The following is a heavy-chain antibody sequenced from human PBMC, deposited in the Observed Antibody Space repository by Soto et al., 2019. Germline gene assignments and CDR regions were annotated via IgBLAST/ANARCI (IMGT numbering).Heavy chain of an antibody. Sequence: PSETLSLTCSVSDGSISGLYWTWVRQPPGKGLEWIGWIYSSGTTNYNPSLKSRVTISVDTSKNQFSLKLSSVTAADTAVYYCARRFKAAMVNCFDYWGQGTLVTVSS. D-gene: IGHD5-18*01. CDR1: DGSISGLY. V-gene: IGHV4-59*08. CDR2: IYSSGTT. J-gene: IGHJ4*02. CDR3: ARRFKAAMVNCFDY.